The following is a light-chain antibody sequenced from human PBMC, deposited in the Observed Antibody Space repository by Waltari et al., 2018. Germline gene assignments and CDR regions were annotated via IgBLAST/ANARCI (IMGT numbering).Light chain of an antibody. CDR1: QSLIHRPDNRNF. CDR3: QQYHTTPLT. J-gene: IGKJ4*01. V-gene: IGKV4-1*01. CDR2: WAS. Sequence: DIVMTQSLDSLAVSLGEGATISCQSSQSLIHRPDNRNFLAWYLQKPGQPPKLLIYWASTRASGVPDRFSGSASGTDFTLTISSLQAEDVAVYYCQQYHTTPLTFGGGTKVEIK.